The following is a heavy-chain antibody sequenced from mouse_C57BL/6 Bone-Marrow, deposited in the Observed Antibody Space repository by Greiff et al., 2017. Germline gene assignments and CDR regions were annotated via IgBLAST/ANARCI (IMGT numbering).Heavy chain of an antibody. D-gene: IGHD1-2*01. Sequence: VQLQESGAELVRPGASVKLSCKASGYTFTDYYINWVKQRPGQGLEWIARIYPGSGNTYYNEKFKGKATLTAEKSSSTAYMQLSSLTSEDSAVYFCARRLLRLYAMDYWGQGTSVTVSS. CDR1: GYTFTDYY. J-gene: IGHJ4*01. V-gene: IGHV1-76*01. CDR3: ARRLLRLYAMDY. CDR2: IYPGSGNT.